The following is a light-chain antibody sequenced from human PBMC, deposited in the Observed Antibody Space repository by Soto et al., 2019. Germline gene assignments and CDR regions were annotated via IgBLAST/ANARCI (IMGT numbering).Light chain of an antibody. CDR3: QQYGSSPLT. CDR1: QRVTTDY. Sequence: VLTQSPGTLSLSPGERATLSCRAGQRVTTDYLAWFQQKPGQAPRLLIFGASTRAAGIPDRFIGSGSGTDFTLPISRLEPEDFAVYFCQQYGSSPLTFGGGTKV. J-gene: IGKJ4*01. V-gene: IGKV3-20*01. CDR2: GAS.